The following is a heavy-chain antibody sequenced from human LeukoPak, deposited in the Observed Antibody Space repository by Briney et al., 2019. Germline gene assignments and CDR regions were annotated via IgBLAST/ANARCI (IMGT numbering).Heavy chain of an antibody. CDR3: ARVGYGGFYFDY. Sequence: SGTLSLTCTVSGGSISSYYWSWIRQPPGKGLEWIGYIYYSGSTNYNPSLKSRVTISVDTSKNQFSLKLSSVTAADTAVYYCARVGYGGFYFDYWGQGTLVTVSS. V-gene: IGHV4-59*01. D-gene: IGHD3-10*01. J-gene: IGHJ4*02. CDR1: GGSISSYY. CDR2: IYYSGST.